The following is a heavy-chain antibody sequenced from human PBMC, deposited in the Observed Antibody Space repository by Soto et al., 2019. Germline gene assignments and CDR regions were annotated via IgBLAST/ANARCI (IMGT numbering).Heavy chain of an antibody. J-gene: IGHJ6*02. CDR3: AKDQMVKGIIVATIYYYGMDV. CDR2: ISSSGSTI. Sequence: PGGSLRLSCAASGFTFSSYEMNWVRQAPGKGLEWVSYISSSGSTIYYADSVKGRFTISGDNSKNTLYLQMNSLRAEDTAVYYCAKDQMVKGIIVATIYYYGMDVWGQGTTVTVSS. D-gene: IGHD5-12*01. CDR1: GFTFSSYE. V-gene: IGHV3-48*03.